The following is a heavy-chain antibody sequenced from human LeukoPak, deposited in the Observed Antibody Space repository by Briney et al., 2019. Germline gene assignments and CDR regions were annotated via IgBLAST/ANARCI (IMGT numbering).Heavy chain of an antibody. D-gene: IGHD3-10*01. CDR1: GGSINSRNYF. J-gene: IGHJ2*01. V-gene: IGHV4-39*06. CDR3: ARGRRSGSYYAGYCDL. Sequence: AETLSLTCTVSGGSINSRNYFWGWSRQAPGKGLEWIGRFYYSETTYSSPFLNSLVTTVVDTANKQLALKRTLGTAADTAVYYCARGRRSGSYYAGYCDLWGRGTLVTVSS. CDR2: FYYSETT.